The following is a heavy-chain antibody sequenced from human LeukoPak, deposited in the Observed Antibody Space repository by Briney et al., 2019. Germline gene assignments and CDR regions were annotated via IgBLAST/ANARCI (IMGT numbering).Heavy chain of an antibody. D-gene: IGHD1-1*01. CDR2: IDTSGNT. CDR1: GGSISTYY. V-gene: IGHV4-4*07. Sequence: KPSETLSLTCTVSGGSISTYYWSWIRQPAGKGLEWSGRIDTSGNTNYNPSLKSRVTMSADTSKNQFSLKLSSVTAADTAVYYCATYNWNDATGFDYWGQGTLVAVSS. CDR3: ATYNWNDATGFDY. J-gene: IGHJ4*02.